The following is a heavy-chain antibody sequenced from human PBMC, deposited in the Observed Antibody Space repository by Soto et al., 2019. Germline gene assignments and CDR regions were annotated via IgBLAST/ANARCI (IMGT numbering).Heavy chain of an antibody. D-gene: IGHD6-19*01. CDR1: GYTFTSYG. Sequence: QVQLVQSGAEVKKPGASVKVSCKASGYTFTSYGISWVRQAPGQGLEWMGWISAYNGNTNYAQKLQGRVTMTTDTSTSTAYMELRRLRSDDTAVYYCARVASSGWEKSNFDYWGQGTLVTVSS. CDR3: ARVASSGWEKSNFDY. V-gene: IGHV1-18*01. J-gene: IGHJ4*02. CDR2: ISAYNGNT.